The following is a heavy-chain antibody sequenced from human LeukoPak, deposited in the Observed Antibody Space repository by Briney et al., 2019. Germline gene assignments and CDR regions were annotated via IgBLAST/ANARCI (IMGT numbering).Heavy chain of an antibody. CDR3: ARERGSSGHHFDI. Sequence: EASVKVSCKASGGTFSSYAISWVRQAPGQGLEWMGGIIPIFGTANYAQKFQGRVTITTDESTSTAYMELSSLRSEDTAVYYCARERGSSGHHFDIWGQGTMVTVSS. CDR1: GGTFSSYA. D-gene: IGHD3-22*01. CDR2: IIPIFGTA. J-gene: IGHJ3*02. V-gene: IGHV1-69*05.